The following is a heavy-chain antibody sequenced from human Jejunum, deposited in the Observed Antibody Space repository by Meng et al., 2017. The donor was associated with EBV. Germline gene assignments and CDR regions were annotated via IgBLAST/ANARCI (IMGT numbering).Heavy chain of an antibody. Sequence: QWHLVQAGAEGKKPGASVKISCKTSGYTFTNYYMHWVRQAPGQGLEWVGMVNPSPVDTNYARKFQGRVTMTSDTSTSTVHMELNSLKSDDTAVYYCARGLDSSTPGTDWGQGTLVTVSS. V-gene: IGHV1-46*01. CDR2: VNPSPVDT. D-gene: IGHD6-13*01. CDR3: ARGLDSSTPGTD. J-gene: IGHJ4*02. CDR1: GYTFTNYY.